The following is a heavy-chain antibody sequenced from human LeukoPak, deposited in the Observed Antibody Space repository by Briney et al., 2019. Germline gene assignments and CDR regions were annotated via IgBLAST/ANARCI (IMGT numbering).Heavy chain of an antibody. J-gene: IGHJ4*02. D-gene: IGHD3-3*01. Sequence: SETLSLTCAVYGGSFSGYYWSWIRQPPGKGLEWIGEINHSGSTNYNPSLKSRVTISVDTSKNQFSLKLSSVTAADTAVYYCARGHYDFWSGPLSGFGYWGQGTLVTVSS. CDR2: INHSGST. CDR1: GGSFSGYY. V-gene: IGHV4-34*01. CDR3: ARGHYDFWSGPLSGFGY.